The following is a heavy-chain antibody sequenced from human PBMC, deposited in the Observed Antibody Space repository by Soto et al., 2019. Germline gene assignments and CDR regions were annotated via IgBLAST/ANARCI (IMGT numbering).Heavy chain of an antibody. V-gene: IGHV1-18*01. CDR3: ARDGVRTLQFLEWSHIANYGMDV. CDR2: ISAYNGNT. CDR1: GYTFTSYG. D-gene: IGHD3-3*01. Sequence: ASVKVSCKASGYTFTSYGISWVRQAPGQGLEWMGWISAYNGNTNYAQKLQGRVTMTTDTSTSTAYMELRSLRSDDTAVYYCARDGVRTLQFLEWSHIANYGMDVWGQGTTVTVSS. J-gene: IGHJ6*02.